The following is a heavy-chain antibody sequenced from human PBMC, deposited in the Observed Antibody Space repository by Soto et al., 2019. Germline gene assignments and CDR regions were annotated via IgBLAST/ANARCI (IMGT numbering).Heavy chain of an antibody. V-gene: IGHV3-30-3*01. CDR2: ISYDGSEK. CDR3: ARPVEPFYYYGMDV. CDR1: GFSFSTYA. Sequence: PGGSLRLSCAAAGFSFSTYAMEWVRQAPGKGLVWVALISYDGSEKDYADSVQGRFTVSRDNSKNTLYLQMNSLRPEDTAVYYCARPVEPFYYYGMDVWGQGTTVTVSS. J-gene: IGHJ6*02.